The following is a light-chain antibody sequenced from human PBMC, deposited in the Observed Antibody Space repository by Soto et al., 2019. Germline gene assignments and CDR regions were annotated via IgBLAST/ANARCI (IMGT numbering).Light chain of an antibody. CDR2: EAS. V-gene: IGKV1-5*03. Sequence: DIQMTQSPSTLSAFVGDRVTITCRASQSINSWLAWYQQKPGKAPKLLIYEASSLESGVPSRFSGSVSGTEFTLTISSLQPDDSATYYCQQYNTYSRTFGQGTKVEIK. CDR1: QSINSW. J-gene: IGKJ1*01. CDR3: QQYNTYSRT.